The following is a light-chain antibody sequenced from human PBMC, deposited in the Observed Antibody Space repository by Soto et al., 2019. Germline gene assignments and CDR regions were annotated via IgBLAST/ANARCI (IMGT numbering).Light chain of an antibody. CDR2: EGS. V-gene: IGLV2-23*03. CDR3: CSYAGSSTFRV. CDR1: SSDVGSYNL. Sequence: QSVLTQPASVSGSPGQSITISCTGTSSDVGSYNLVSWYQQHPGNAPKLMIYEGSKRPSGVSNLFSGSKSGNTASLTISGLQAEDAADYYCCSYAGSSTFRVFGGGTKLTVL. J-gene: IGLJ3*02.